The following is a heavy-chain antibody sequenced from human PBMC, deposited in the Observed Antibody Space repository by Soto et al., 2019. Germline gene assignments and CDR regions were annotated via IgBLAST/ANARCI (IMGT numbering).Heavy chain of an antibody. D-gene: IGHD3-10*01. CDR1: GDTFKNCV. CDR3: AAELGFGKLSVV. Sequence: QVQVVQSGVEVRRPGSSVKVSCKASGDTFKNCVISWVRQAPGQGLEGMGGIIPLLCTTDFAQGFRGRITITTDESTTTAYMELSRLRSEDTATFYCAAELGFGKLSVVWGQGNTVIVSS. J-gene: IGHJ6*02. V-gene: IGHV1-69*01. CDR2: IIPLLCTT.